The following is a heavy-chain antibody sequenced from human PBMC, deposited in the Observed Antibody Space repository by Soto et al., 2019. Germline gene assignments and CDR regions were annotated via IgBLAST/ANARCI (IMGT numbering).Heavy chain of an antibody. Sequence: SDTLALTCRGSGYSVTSRDDDWAWIRQPPVKGLEWIGSVVYSGLTYYNPSLTSRVTLSVDTSKNQFSVRLNAVTAADPPVYYCAHLSGSLSGPYGIQFWGKGTTGAVAS. CDR3: AHLSGSLSGPYGIQF. CDR2: VVYSGLT. V-gene: IGHV4-39*01. CDR1: GYSVTSRDDD. D-gene: IGHD2-15*01. J-gene: IGHJ6*03.